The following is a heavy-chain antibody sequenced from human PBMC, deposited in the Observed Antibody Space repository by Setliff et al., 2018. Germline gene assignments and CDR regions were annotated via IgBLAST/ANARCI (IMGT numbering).Heavy chain of an antibody. CDR3: ARVNRDYNFWSGSTDDNWFDP. CDR2: ISAGGGST. D-gene: IGHD3-3*01. CDR1: GFSFSSYA. Sequence: GSLRLSCAASGFSFSSYAMTWVRQAPGKGLEWVSAISAGGGSTYSADSVKGRFTISRDNSKNTLYLQMNSLRAEDTAVYYCARVNRDYNFWSGSTDDNWFDPWGQGTLVTVSS. V-gene: IGHV3-23*01. J-gene: IGHJ5*02.